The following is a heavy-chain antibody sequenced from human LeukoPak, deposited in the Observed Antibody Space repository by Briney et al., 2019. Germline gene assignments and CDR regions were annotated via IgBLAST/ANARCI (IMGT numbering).Heavy chain of an antibody. CDR3: ARDRSVSARLFDY. V-gene: IGHV4-59*01. CDR2: IFYSGSA. D-gene: IGHD6-6*01. J-gene: IGHJ4*02. Sequence: SETLSLTCAVSGDSISGYYWHWIRQPPGKGLEWIAYIFYSGSANYNPSLKSRVTISVDTSKNQFSLKLSSVTAADTAVYYCARDRSVSARLFDYWGQGTLVTVSP. CDR1: GDSISGYY.